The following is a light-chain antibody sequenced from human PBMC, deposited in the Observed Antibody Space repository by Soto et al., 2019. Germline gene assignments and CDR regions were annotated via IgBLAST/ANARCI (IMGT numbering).Light chain of an antibody. CDR3: LQYGSSPLT. V-gene: IGKV3-20*01. Sequence: EIVLTQSPGTLSLSPGERATLSCRASQSVSNRHLAWFQQKPGQAPRLLIFDASSKATGIPDRFSGSGSGTDFTLTISRLEPEDLAVYYCLQYGSSPLTFGGGTKVDIK. J-gene: IGKJ4*01. CDR2: DAS. CDR1: QSVSNRH.